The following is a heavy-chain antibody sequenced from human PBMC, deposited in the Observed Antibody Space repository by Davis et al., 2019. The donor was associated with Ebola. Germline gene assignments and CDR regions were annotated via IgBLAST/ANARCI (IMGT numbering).Heavy chain of an antibody. CDR1: GFTFSSYE. D-gene: IGHD5-18*01. CDR2: ISSSGSTI. Sequence: PGGSLRLSCAASGFTFSSYEMNWVRQAPGKGLEWVSYISSSGSTIYYADSVKGRFTISRDNAKNSLYLQMNSLRAEDTAVYYCARDQAYTELWPTYYYYYGMDVWGQGTTVTVSS. J-gene: IGHJ6*02. V-gene: IGHV3-48*03. CDR3: ARDQAYTELWPTYYYYYGMDV.